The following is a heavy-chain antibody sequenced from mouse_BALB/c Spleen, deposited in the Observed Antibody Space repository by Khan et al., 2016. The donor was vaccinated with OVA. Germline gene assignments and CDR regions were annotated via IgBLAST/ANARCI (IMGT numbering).Heavy chain of an antibody. CDR3: ARPPYFSYVMGY. CDR1: GYTFTNYG. J-gene: IGHJ4*01. CDR2: INTYTGEP. V-gene: IGHV9-1*02. Sequence: QIQLVQSGPELKKPGETVKISCKASGYTFTNYGMNWVKQAPGKGLKWMGWINTYTGEPTYADDFKGRFAFSLETSASTAYLQINNLKNEDRATYFCARPPYFSYVMGYWGQGTSVTVSS. D-gene: IGHD2-10*01.